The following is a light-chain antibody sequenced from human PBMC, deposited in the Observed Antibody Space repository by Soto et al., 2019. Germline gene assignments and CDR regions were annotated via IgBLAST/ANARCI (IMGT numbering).Light chain of an antibody. J-gene: IGLJ2*01. V-gene: IGLV1-51*01. Sequence: QSVLTQPPSVSAAPGQKVPISCSGSSSNIGNNYVSWYQQLPGTAPKLLIYDNNKRPSGIPDRFSGSKSGTSATLGITGLQTGDEADYYCGTWASSLGAVVVGGGTKLTVL. CDR1: SSNIGNNY. CDR2: DNN. CDR3: GTWASSLGAVV.